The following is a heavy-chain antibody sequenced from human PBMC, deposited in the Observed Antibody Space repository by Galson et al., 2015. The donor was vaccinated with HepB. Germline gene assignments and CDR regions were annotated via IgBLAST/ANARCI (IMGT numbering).Heavy chain of an antibody. CDR1: GYTFTGYY. V-gene: IGHV1-2*02. J-gene: IGHJ4*02. CDR3: AREGGISPYDYVWGSYRTGYFDY. CDR2: INPNSGGT. Sequence: SVKVSCKASGYTFTGYYMHWVRQAPGQGLEWMGWINPNSGGTNYAQKFQGRVTMTRDTSISTAYMELSRLRSDDTAVYYCAREGGISPYDYVWGSYRTGYFDYWGQGTLVTVSS. D-gene: IGHD3-16*02.